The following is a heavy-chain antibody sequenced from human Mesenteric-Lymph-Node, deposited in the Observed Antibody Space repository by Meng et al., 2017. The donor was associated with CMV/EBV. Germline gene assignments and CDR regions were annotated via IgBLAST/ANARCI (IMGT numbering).Heavy chain of an antibody. CDR2: INEDGGEI. Sequence: GGSLRLSCAASGFTFSRNWMAWVRQAPGKGLEWVANINEDGGEIYYVDSLKGRFTISRDNAKNSLYLQMNSLRAEDTAIYYCARITTFGVGLHGMDVWGQGTTVTVSS. D-gene: IGHD3-3*01. J-gene: IGHJ6*02. CDR3: ARITTFGVGLHGMDV. CDR1: GFTFSRNW. V-gene: IGHV3-7*01.